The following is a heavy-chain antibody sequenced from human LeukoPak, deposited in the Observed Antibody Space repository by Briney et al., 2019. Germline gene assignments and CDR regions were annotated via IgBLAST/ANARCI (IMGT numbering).Heavy chain of an antibody. CDR2: LSYDDTNE. V-gene: IGHV3-30*04. Sequence: PGGSLRLSCAASEFIFSRYAMHWVRQAPGKGLEWVAILSYDDTNEYYADSVAGRFTISRDNSKNTLYLQMNSLRPGDTAVYYCARDRRDGNNLAFHFDYWGQGTLVTVSS. CDR1: EFIFSRYA. D-gene: IGHD5-24*01. J-gene: IGHJ4*02. CDR3: ARDRRDGNNLAFHFDY.